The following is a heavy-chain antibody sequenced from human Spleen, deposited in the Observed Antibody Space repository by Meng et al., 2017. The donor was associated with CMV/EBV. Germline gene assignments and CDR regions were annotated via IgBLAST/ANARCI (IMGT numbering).Heavy chain of an antibody. Sequence: ASVKVSCKASGFAFGIYCIHWVRQATGQGLEWMGMINPSGGSTTYARNFQGRFTMTRDTSISTAYMELGRLRSDDTAVYYCARVGGWAGWYLDLWGRGTMVTVSS. V-gene: IGHV1-46*01. J-gene: IGHJ2*01. CDR2: INPSGGST. CDR3: ARVGGWAGWYLDL. D-gene: IGHD6-19*01. CDR1: GFAFGIYC.